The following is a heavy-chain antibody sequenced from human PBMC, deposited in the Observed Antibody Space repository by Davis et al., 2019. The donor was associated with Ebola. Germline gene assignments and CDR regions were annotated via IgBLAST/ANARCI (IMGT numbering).Heavy chain of an antibody. CDR2: IYRDGRI. V-gene: IGHV3-53*01. D-gene: IGHD4-17*01. CDR1: GFSVSDNY. CDR3: ARHASGDFWYFGL. J-gene: IGHJ2*01. Sequence: GSLRLSCAASGFSVSDNYMSWVRQAPGKGPEWVAVIYRDGRIHYANSVKGRFTISRDNSKNTLSLQMNTLRAEDTAVYHCARHASGDFWYFGLWGRGTRVTVSS.